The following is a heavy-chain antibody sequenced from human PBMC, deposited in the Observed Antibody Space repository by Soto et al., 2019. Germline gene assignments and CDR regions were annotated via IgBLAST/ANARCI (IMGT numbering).Heavy chain of an antibody. V-gene: IGHV4-31*03. Sequence: SETLSLTCTVSGGSISSGGYYWSWIRQHPGKGLEWIGYIYYSGSTYYNPSLKSRVTISVDTSKNQFSLKLSSVTAADTAVYYCARAERLTTVTSFYFDYWGQGTLVTVSS. CDR1: GGSISSGGYY. CDR2: IYYSGST. CDR3: ARAERLTTVTSFYFDY. J-gene: IGHJ4*02. D-gene: IGHD4-4*01.